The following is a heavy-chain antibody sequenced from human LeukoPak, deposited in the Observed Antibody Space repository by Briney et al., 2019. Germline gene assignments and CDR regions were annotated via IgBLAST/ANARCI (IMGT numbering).Heavy chain of an antibody. Sequence: SETLSLTCTVSGGSLSNYYWSWIRQPPGKGLEWIGYIYYNGNTNYNPSLKSRVTMSVDTSKNQFSLKLSSVTAADTAVYYCARDKSRTYGSADAFDIWGQGTMVTVSS. CDR3: ARDKSRTYGSADAFDI. J-gene: IGHJ3*02. CDR1: GGSLSNYY. CDR2: IYYNGNT. D-gene: IGHD3-10*01. V-gene: IGHV4-59*12.